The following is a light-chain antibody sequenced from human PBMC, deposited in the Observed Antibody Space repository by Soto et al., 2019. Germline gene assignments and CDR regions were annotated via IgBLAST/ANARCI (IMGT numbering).Light chain of an antibody. CDR2: DNN. CDR3: GSWERSLRGWV. J-gene: IGLJ3*02. Sequence: QSVLTQPPSVSAAPGQKVTGSCSGSSSNIVNNHVSWYQHLPGTAPKVLIYDNNKRPSGIPDRFSGSKSATSATLDITGLQTGDEAEYYCGSWERSLRGWVLGGGTKLTVL. CDR1: SSNIVNNH. V-gene: IGLV1-51*01.